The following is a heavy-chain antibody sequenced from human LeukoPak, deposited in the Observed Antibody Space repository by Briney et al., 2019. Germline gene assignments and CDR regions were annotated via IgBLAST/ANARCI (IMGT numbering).Heavy chain of an antibody. CDR2: IIPIFGTA. V-gene: IGHV1-69*13. Sequence: GASVKVSCKASGGTFSSYAISWVRQAPGRGLEWMGGIIPIFGTANYAQKFQGRVTITADESTSTAYMELSSLRSEDTAVYYCARVGMAGGWSRWFDPWGQGTLVTVSS. D-gene: IGHD3-10*01. J-gene: IGHJ5*02. CDR3: ARVGMAGGWSRWFDP. CDR1: GGTFSSYA.